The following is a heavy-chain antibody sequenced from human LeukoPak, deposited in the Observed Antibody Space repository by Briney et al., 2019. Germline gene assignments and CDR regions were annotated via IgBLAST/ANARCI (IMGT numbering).Heavy chain of an antibody. Sequence: GGSLRLSCAASGFTFSSYAMSWVRQAPGKGLEWVSAISGGGGSTYYADSVKGRFTISRDNSKSTLYLQMNSLRAEDTAVYYCAKGHGNFWSGFLDYWGQGTLVTVSS. V-gene: IGHV3-23*01. D-gene: IGHD3-3*01. CDR2: ISGGGGST. J-gene: IGHJ4*02. CDR1: GFTFSSYA. CDR3: AKGHGNFWSGFLDY.